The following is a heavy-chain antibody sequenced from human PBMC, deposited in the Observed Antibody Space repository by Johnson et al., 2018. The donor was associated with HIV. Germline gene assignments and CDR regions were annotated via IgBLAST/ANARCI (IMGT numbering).Heavy chain of an antibody. Sequence: VQLVESGGGVVRPGGSLRLSCAASGFTFDDYGMSWVRQGPYVDSVKGRFTISRDNSKNTLYLQMNSLRAEDTAVYYCARVKNVGTIDAFDIWGQGTMVTVSS. CDR3: ARVKNVGTIDAFDI. D-gene: IGHD4/OR15-4a*01. V-gene: IGHV3-20*04. J-gene: IGHJ3*02. CDR1: GFTFDDYG.